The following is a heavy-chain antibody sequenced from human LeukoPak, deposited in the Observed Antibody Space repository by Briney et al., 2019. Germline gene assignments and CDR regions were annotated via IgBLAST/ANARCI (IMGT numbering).Heavy chain of an antibody. CDR2: IYTSGST. D-gene: IGHD6-19*01. V-gene: IGHV4-4*07. Sequence: SETLSLTCTVSGGSISSYYWSWIRQPAGKGLEWIGRIYTSGSTNYNPSLKSRVTMSVDTSKNQFSLKLSSVTAADTAVYYCAREGAVAVWNTFHIWGQGTMVAVSS. CDR1: GGSISSYY. J-gene: IGHJ3*02. CDR3: AREGAVAVWNTFHI.